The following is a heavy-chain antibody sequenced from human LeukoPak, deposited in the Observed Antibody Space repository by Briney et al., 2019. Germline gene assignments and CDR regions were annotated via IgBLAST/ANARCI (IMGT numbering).Heavy chain of an antibody. D-gene: IGHD3-9*01. V-gene: IGHV4-59*01. CDR1: GGSISSYY. J-gene: IGHJ4*02. Sequence: SETLSLTCTVSGGSISSYYWSWIRQPPGKGLEWIGYTYYSGSTNYNPSLKSRVTISVDTSKNQFSLKLSSVTAADTAVYYCARGDFDPIYPYFDYWGQGTLVTVSS. CDR3: ARGDFDPIYPYFDY. CDR2: TYYSGST.